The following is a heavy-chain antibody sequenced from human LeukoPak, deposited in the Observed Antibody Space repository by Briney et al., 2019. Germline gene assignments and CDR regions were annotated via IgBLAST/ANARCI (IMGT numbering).Heavy chain of an antibody. CDR3: AKRPDCSTTNCFRFEY. CDR2: ISGDGGST. J-gene: IGHJ4*02. V-gene: IGHV3-23*01. CDR1: GFTISTYA. Sequence: GGSLRLSCAASGFTISTYAMSWVRQAPGQGLEWVSSISGDGGSTYYAESVKGRFTISRDNSKNTLYLQMNSLGAEDTAVYYCAKRPDCSTTNCFRFEYWGQGTLVTVSS. D-gene: IGHD2-2*01.